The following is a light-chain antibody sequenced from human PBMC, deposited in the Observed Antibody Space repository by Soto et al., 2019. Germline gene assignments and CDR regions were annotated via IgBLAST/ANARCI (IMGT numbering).Light chain of an antibody. J-gene: IGLJ1*01. Sequence: QSVLAQPASVSGSPGESITISCTGTSSVVGSYTLVSWYQQHPGKAPKLMIYEVSKRPSGVSNRFSGSKSGNTASLTISGLQGEDEADYYCCSYAGSSTYVFGTGTKVTVL. CDR1: SSVVGSYTL. CDR3: CSYAGSSTYV. V-gene: IGLV2-23*02. CDR2: EVS.